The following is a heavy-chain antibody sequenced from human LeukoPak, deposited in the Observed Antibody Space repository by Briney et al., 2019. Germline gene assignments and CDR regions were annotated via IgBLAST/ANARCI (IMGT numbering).Heavy chain of an antibody. CDR3: ARAGFDDGSTSNELDY. V-gene: IGHV1-69*13. Sequence: ASVKVSCKASGGTFSSYAISWVRQAPGQGLEWMGGIIPIFGTANYAQKFQGRVTITADESTSTAYMELSRLRSDDTAVYYCARAGFDDGSTSNELDYWGQGTLVTVSS. D-gene: IGHD5/OR15-5a*01. CDR1: GGTFSSYA. CDR2: IIPIFGTA. J-gene: IGHJ4*02.